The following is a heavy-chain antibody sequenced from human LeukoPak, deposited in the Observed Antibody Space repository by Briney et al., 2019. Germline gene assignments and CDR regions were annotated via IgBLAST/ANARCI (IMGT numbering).Heavy chain of an antibody. Sequence: GGSLRLSCAPSGFTFSSYAMSWVRQAPGKGLEWVSGIGASGGSTYYADSVKGRFTISRDNSKNTLYLQMNSLRTEDTAVYYCAKAEGYDILAGLDYWGQGTLVTVSS. CDR3: AKAEGYDILAGLDY. D-gene: IGHD3-9*01. CDR2: IGASGGST. J-gene: IGHJ4*02. CDR1: GFTFSSYA. V-gene: IGHV3-23*01.